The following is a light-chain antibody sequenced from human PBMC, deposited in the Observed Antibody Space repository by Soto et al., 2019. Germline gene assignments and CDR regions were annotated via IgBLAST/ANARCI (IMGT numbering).Light chain of an antibody. J-gene: IGLJ2*01. Sequence: QLVLTQSPSASASLGTSVKLTCTLSSGHSTFAIAWHQQQADKGPRYLMKLNSDGSHTRGDGIPDRFSGSSSGAERYLTISGIPYEDEAEYYRQTWGTGIRVFGGGTQLPVL. CDR1: SGHSTFA. V-gene: IGLV4-69*01. CDR3: QTWGTGIRV. CDR2: LNSDGSH.